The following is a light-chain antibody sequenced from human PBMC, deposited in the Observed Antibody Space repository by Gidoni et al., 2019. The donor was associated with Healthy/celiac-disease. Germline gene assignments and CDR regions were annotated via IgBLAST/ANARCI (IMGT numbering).Light chain of an antibody. J-gene: IGKJ1*01. CDR2: WAS. CDR1: QSVLYSSNNKYY. V-gene: IGKV4-1*01. Sequence: DLVITHSPSSLAVSLVERSTINFKSSQSVLYSSNNKYYLAWYQQKPGEPPHLLIYWASTRESGVPERFSGSGSGKDFTITIRSLQAEDVAVYYCQQYYSTPQTFGQXTKVEIK. CDR3: QQYYSTPQT.